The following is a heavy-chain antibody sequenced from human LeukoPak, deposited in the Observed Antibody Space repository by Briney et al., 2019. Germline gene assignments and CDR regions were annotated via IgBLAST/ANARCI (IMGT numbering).Heavy chain of an antibody. CDR2: ISSSSSYI. Sequence: GGSLRLSCAASGFTFSSYSMNWVRQAPGKGLEWVSSISSSSSYIYYADSVKGRFTISRDNAKNSLYLQMNSLRAEDTAVYYCAKGHRFDILTAGHYWGQGTLVTVSS. D-gene: IGHD3-9*01. V-gene: IGHV3-21*04. CDR1: GFTFSSYS. CDR3: AKGHRFDILTAGHY. J-gene: IGHJ4*02.